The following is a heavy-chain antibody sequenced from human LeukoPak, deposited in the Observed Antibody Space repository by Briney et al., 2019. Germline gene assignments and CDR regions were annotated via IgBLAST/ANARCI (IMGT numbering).Heavy chain of an antibody. CDR2: IYYSGST. J-gene: IGHJ5*01. D-gene: IGHD3-22*01. CDR1: GGSISSSSYY. Sequence: PSETLSLTCTVSGGSISSSSYYWGWIRQPPGKGLEWIGSIYYSGSTYYNPSLKSRVTISVDTSKNQFSLKLTSVTAADTAVYYCAGTYYFDSSGYHFDSWGQGTLVTVSS. V-gene: IGHV4-39*07. CDR3: AGTYYFDSSGYHFDS.